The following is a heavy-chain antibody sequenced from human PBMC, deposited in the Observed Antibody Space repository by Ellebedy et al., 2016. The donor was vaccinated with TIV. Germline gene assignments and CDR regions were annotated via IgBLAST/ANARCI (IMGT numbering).Heavy chain of an antibody. CDR3: ATINWVPGRC. V-gene: IGHV3-23*01. CDR1: GFTFSNFP. D-gene: IGHD5-24*01. J-gene: IGHJ4*02. CDR2: ITGNSEDT. Sequence: GESLKIYCAASGFTFSNFPMSWVRQAPEKGLEWVSAITGNSEDTYYTESVRGRFTVSRDNSKNTLYLQMNSRRPEDTAVYYCATINWVPGRCWGRGTLVTVSS.